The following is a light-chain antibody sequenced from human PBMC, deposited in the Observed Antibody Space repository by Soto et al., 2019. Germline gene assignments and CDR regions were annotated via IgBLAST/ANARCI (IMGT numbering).Light chain of an antibody. V-gene: IGKV4-1*01. J-gene: IGKJ4*01. Sequence: IVMTHSPDSLAVSLGVRATINFKSSQIVLYSSNNKNYLAWYQQKPGQPPKLLIYWASTRESGVPDRFSGSGSGTDFTLTISSLQAEDVAVYYCQQYYSTPLTFGGGTKVDI. CDR2: WAS. CDR3: QQYYSTPLT. CDR1: QIVLYSSNNKNY.